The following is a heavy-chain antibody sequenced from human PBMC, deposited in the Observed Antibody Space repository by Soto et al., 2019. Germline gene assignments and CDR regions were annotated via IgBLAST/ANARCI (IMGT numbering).Heavy chain of an antibody. V-gene: IGHV4-59*08. CDR1: GGSISSYY. CDR2: IYYSGST. CDR3: ARHVRGGYELDFDY. D-gene: IGHD5-12*01. J-gene: IGHJ4*02. Sequence: SETLSLTCTVSGGSISSYYWSWIRQPPGKGLEWIGYIYYSGSTNYNPSLKSRVTISVDTSKNQFSLKLSSVTAADTAVYYCARHVRGGYELDFDYWGQGTLVTVSS.